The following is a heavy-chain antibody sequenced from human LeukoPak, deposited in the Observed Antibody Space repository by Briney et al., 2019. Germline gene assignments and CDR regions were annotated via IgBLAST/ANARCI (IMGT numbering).Heavy chain of an antibody. Sequence: KASETLSLTCTVSGGSISSYYGSWIRQPPEKGLEWIGYMHYSGNTNYNPSLKSRVTISLDTSKNQFSLKLSSVTAADTAVYYCARVGYGDGDAFDIWGQGTMVTVSS. D-gene: IGHD4-17*01. J-gene: IGHJ3*02. V-gene: IGHV4-59*01. CDR2: MHYSGNT. CDR3: ARVGYGDGDAFDI. CDR1: GGSISSYY.